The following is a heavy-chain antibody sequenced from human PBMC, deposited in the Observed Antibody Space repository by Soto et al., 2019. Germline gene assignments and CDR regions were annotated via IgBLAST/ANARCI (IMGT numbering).Heavy chain of an antibody. CDR1: GFTFNNYA. D-gene: IGHD2-21*02. J-gene: IGHJ6*04. Sequence: EVQMLESGGGLVQPGRYLRLSCAASGFTFNNYAMHWFRQAPGKGLEWVSGITWNSGSIGYADSVKGRFTISRDNAKNSLYLQMNSLLADDTAVYYCVRETASRLWGKGTTVIVSS. CDR3: VRETASRL. CDR2: ITWNSGSI. V-gene: IGHV3-9*01.